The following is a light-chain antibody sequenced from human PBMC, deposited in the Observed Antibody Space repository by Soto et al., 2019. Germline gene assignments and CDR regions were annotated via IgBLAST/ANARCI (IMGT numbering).Light chain of an antibody. CDR3: QQYGSSAPWT. CDR1: QSVSSSY. Sequence: EIVLTQSPGTLSLSPGERATLSCRASQSVSSSYLAWYQQKPGQAPRLLIYGASSRATGIPDRFSGSGAGTDFTLTISRLEPADFAVYYCQQYGSSAPWTFGQGTKVDIK. V-gene: IGKV3-20*01. J-gene: IGKJ1*01. CDR2: GAS.